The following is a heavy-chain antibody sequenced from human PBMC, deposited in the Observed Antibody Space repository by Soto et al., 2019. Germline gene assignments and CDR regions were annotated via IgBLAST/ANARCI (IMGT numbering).Heavy chain of an antibody. J-gene: IGHJ3*02. CDR3: ARDATSYSHGYDSAFDI. D-gene: IGHD5-18*01. CDR2: IYYSGST. CDR1: SGSINSGGYY. Sequence: QVQLQESGPGLVKPSETLSLTCTVSSGSINSGGYYWSWIRQYPGKGLEWIGFIYYSGSTNYKPSLKSRVTLSLDSSKNHFSLKLNSVTAADTAVYYCARDATSYSHGYDSAFDIWGQGTMVTVSS. V-gene: IGHV4-31*03.